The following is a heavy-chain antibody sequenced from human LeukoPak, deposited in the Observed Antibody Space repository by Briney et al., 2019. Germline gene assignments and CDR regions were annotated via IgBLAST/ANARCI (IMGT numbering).Heavy chain of an antibody. V-gene: IGHV3-23*01. J-gene: IGHJ4*02. CDR2: IAGSGGST. D-gene: IGHD5-12*01. CDR3: AKSPGSSRYYYFDN. Sequence: GGSLRLSCATSGFTFSTYAMSWARQAPGKGLEWVSVIAGSGGSTYYADSVKGRFTISRDNSKNTLYLQMNSLRAEDTALYYCAKSPGSSRYYYFDNWGQGTLVTVSS. CDR1: GFTFSTYA.